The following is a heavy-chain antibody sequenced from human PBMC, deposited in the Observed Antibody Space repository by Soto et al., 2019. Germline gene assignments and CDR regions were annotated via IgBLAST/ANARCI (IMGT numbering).Heavy chain of an antibody. J-gene: IGHJ4*02. CDR3: ARVGIRDFYDTSGRYYFDY. CDR2: IVVGSGHT. Sequence: ASLKVSCKSSGCTFTSSAMQWVRQARGQRLEWIGWIVVGSGHTNYAQKFQERVTITRDMSTSTAYMELSSLRSEDTAVYYCARVGIRDFYDTSGRYYFDYWGQGTLVTVSS. D-gene: IGHD3-22*01. CDR1: GCTFTSSA. V-gene: IGHV1-58*02.